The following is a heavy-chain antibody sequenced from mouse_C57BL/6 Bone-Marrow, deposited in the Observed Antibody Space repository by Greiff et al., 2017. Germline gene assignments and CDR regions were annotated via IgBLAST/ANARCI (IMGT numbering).Heavy chain of an antibody. J-gene: IGHJ2*01. V-gene: IGHV1-81*01. Sequence: QVQLQQSGAELARPGASVKLSCKASGYTFTSYGISWVKQRPGQGLEWIGEIYPRSGNTYYNEKFKGKATLTADKSSSTAYMELRSLTSEDSAVYFCAFYYLDYWGQGTTLTVSS. CDR1: GYTFTSYG. CDR3: AFYYLDY. CDR2: IYPRSGNT.